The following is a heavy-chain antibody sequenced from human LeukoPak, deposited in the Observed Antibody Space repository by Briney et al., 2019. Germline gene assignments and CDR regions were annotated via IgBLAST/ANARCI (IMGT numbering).Heavy chain of an antibody. CDR2: MSGRGDST. D-gene: IGHD1-26*01. J-gene: IGHJ4*02. Sequence: GGSLRLSCAASGFTLSSYAMSWVRQAPGKGXEWVSSMSGRGDSTYYADSVKGRFTISRDNSKNTLCLQMNSLRAEDTAVYYCANDDVGYYFVYWGQGTLVTVSS. CDR1: GFTLSSYA. CDR3: ANDDVGYYFVY. V-gene: IGHV3-23*01.